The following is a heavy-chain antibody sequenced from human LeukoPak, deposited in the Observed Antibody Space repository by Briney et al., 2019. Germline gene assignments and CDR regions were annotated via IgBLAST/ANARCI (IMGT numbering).Heavy chain of an antibody. J-gene: IGHJ3*02. V-gene: IGHV3-74*01. CDR3: ARYYYDSSGSQGAFDM. D-gene: IGHD3-22*01. CDR2: INSDGSST. CDR1: GFTFSSYW. Sequence: GGSLRLSCAASGFTFSSYWMNWVRQAPGKGLVLGSRINSDGSSTTYADSVKGRFTISRDNARNTLYLQMNSLRAEDTAVYYCARYYYDSSGSQGAFDMWGQGTMVTVSS.